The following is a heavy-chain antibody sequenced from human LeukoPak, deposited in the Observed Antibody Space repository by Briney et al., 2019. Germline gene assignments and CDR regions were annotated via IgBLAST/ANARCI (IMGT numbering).Heavy chain of an antibody. CDR1: GGTFSGYY. Sequence: SETLSLTCAVYGGTFSGYYWSWIRQSPGKGLEWIGEINPGGSTNYNPSLESRVIISVDTSKNQFSLKMDSVRAADTAVYYCAREDCSGGDCTSFDYWGQGTLVTVYS. CDR3: AREDCSGGDCTSFDY. CDR2: INPGGST. J-gene: IGHJ4*02. D-gene: IGHD2-15*01. V-gene: IGHV4-34*01.